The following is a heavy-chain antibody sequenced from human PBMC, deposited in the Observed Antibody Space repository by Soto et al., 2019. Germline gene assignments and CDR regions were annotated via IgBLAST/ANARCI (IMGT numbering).Heavy chain of an antibody. D-gene: IGHD3-22*01. CDR3: ARGVPMIVEAQRDAPDKYYFDS. J-gene: IGHJ4*02. V-gene: IGHV4-34*01. CDR2: INHSGST. Sequence: LSLTCAVYGGSFSCYYWSWIRQPPGKGLEWIGEINHSGSTNSNPSLKSRVTISVDTSKNQFSLKLSSVTAADRAVYHCARGVPMIVEAQRDAPDKYYFDSWGQGTRVTVSS. CDR1: GGSFSCYY.